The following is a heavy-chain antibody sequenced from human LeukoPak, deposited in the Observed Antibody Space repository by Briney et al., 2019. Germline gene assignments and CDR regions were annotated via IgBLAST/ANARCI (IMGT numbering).Heavy chain of an antibody. CDR2: ISGNGGTT. Sequence: GGPLRLSCAASGFTFKNYIMSWVRQAPGRGLEGVSGISGNGGTTAYADSVKGRFTISRDNSENTLHLQLNTLRAEDTAVYYCAGRGQVPEVGATGYCQLWGQGTGV. J-gene: IGHJ1*01. V-gene: IGHV3-23*01. CDR1: GFTFKNYI. D-gene: IGHD1-26*01. CDR3: AGRGQVPEVGATGYCQL.